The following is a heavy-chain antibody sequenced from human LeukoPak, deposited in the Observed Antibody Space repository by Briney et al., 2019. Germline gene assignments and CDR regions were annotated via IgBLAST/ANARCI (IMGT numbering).Heavy chain of an antibody. CDR3: ARSVGATQVAFDI. CDR2: IYYSGST. Sequence: SETLSLTCAVYGEPFNGYYWGWIRQPPGKGLEWIGSIYYSGSTYYNPSLKSRVTISVDTSKNQFSLKLSSVTAADTAVYYCARSVGATQVAFDIWGQGTMVTVSS. V-gene: IGHV4-34*01. CDR1: GEPFNGYY. J-gene: IGHJ3*02. D-gene: IGHD1-26*01.